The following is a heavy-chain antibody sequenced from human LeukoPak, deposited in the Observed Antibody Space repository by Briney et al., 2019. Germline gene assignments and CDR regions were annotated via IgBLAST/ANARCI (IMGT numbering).Heavy chain of an antibody. CDR2: INHSGST. CDR3: ARGQGTYYYDSSGYVYYY. J-gene: IGHJ4*02. Sequence: PSETLSLTCAVYGGSFSGYYWSWIRQPPGKGLEWIGEINHSGSTNYNPSLKSRVTISVDTSKNQFSLKLSSVTAADTAVYYCARGQGTYYYDSSGYVYYYWGQGTLVTVSS. CDR1: GGSFSGYY. V-gene: IGHV4-34*01. D-gene: IGHD3-22*01.